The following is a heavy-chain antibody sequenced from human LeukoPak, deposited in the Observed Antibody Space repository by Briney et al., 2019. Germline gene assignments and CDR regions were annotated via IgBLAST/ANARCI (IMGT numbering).Heavy chain of an antibody. CDR3: ARDGAAAGLFDP. J-gene: IGHJ5*02. Sequence: SETLSLTCTVSGGSISSSSYYWGWIRQPPGKGLEWIGSIYYSGSTYYNPSLKSRVTISVDTSKNQFSLKLSSVTAADTAVYYCARDGAAAGLFDPWGQGTLVTVSS. V-gene: IGHV4-39*07. CDR2: IYYSGST. D-gene: IGHD6-13*01. CDR1: GGSISSSSYY.